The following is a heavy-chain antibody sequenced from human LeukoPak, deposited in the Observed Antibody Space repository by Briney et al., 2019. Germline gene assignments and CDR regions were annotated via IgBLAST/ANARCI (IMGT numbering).Heavy chain of an antibody. J-gene: IGHJ5*02. Sequence: SQTLSLTCTVSGGSISSGSYYWSWIRQPAGKGLEWIGRIYTSGSTNYNPSLKSRATISVDTSKNQFSLKLSSVTAADTAVYYCARLGAVAGFNWFDPWGRGTLVTVSS. D-gene: IGHD6-19*01. V-gene: IGHV4-61*02. CDR2: IYTSGST. CDR1: GGSISSGSYY. CDR3: ARLGAVAGFNWFDP.